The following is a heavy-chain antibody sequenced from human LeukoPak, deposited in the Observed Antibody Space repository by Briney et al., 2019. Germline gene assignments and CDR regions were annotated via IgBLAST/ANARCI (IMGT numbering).Heavy chain of an antibody. J-gene: IGHJ4*02. V-gene: IGHV1-46*01. Sequence: ASVKVSCKASGYTFTSYYMHWVRQAPGQGLEWMGIINPSGGSTSYAQKFQGRVTMTRDTSTSTVYMELSSLRSEDTAVYYCTRTSSGYSSTGGQRGFDYWGQGTLVTVSS. D-gene: IGHD6-13*01. CDR1: GYTFTSYY. CDR3: TRTSSGYSSTGGQRGFDY. CDR2: INPSGGST.